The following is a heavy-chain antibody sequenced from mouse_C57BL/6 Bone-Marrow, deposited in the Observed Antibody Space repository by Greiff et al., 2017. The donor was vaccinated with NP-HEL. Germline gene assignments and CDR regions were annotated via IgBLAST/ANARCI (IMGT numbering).Heavy chain of an antibody. CDR2: ISSGSSTI. V-gene: IGHV5-17*01. CDR3: ARRYSGLYYYAMDY. Sequence: EVQRVEPGGGLVKPGGSLKLSCAASGFTFSDYGMHWVRQAPEKGLEWVAYISSGSSTIYYADTVKGRFTLSRDNAKNTPFLQISSLRSEDTAMYYCARRYSGLYYYAMDYWGQGTSVTVSS. D-gene: IGHD2-12*01. J-gene: IGHJ4*01. CDR1: GFTFSDYG.